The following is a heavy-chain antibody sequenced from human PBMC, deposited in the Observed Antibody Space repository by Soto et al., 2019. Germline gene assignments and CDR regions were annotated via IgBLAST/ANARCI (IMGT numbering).Heavy chain of an antibody. CDR1: GGSFSGYY. CDR3: ARGSVPAAADYYYYYYMDV. Sequence: SETLSLTCAVYGGSFSGYYWSWIRQPPGKGLEWIGEINHSGSTNYNPSLKSRVTISVDTSKNQFSLKLSSVTAADTAVYYCARGSVPAAADYYYYYYMDVWGKGTTVTVSS. CDR2: INHSGST. V-gene: IGHV4-34*01. D-gene: IGHD2-2*01. J-gene: IGHJ6*03.